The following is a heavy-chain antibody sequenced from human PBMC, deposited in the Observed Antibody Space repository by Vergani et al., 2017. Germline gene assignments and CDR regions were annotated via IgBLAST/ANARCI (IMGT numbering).Heavy chain of an antibody. CDR2: ISSDGGST. J-gene: IGHJ4*02. V-gene: IGHV3-23*01. CDR1: GFTFSTYA. D-gene: IGHD3-22*01. CDR3: AVPQGTSAYYYGWFDY. Sequence: EVQLLESGGGVVQPGGSLRLSCAASGFTFSTYAMTWVRQAPGKGLEWVSTISSDGGSTYYADPVKGRFTISRDNSKNPLSLQMTSLTAEDTAIYYFAVPQGTSAYYYGWFDYWGQGILVTVSS.